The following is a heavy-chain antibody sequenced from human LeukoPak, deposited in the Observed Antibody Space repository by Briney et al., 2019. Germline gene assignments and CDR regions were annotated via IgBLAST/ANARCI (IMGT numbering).Heavy chain of an antibody. CDR1: GFTVSSNY. CDR3: ARAPSGWSDYWYFDL. Sequence: SGGSLRLSCAASGFTVSSNYMSWVRQAPGKVLEWVSLIYSGGVTYYADSVKGRFIISRDNSKNTLFLQMNSLRAEDTAVYYCARAPSGWSDYWYFDLWGRGTLVTVSS. J-gene: IGHJ2*01. D-gene: IGHD6-19*01. V-gene: IGHV3-53*05. CDR2: IYSGGVT.